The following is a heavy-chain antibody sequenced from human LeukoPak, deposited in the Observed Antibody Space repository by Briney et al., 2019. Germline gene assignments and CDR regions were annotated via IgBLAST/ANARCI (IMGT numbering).Heavy chain of an antibody. CDR1: GFSFSSYN. CDR2: IGSSGSPT. CDR3: ARGGPYTLNWFDP. Sequence: QPGGSLRLSCAASGFSFSSYNMNWVRQAPGKGLEWISYIGSSGSPTHYADSVGGRFTISRDNAKNSLYLQTNSLRDEDTAVYYCARGGPYTLNWFDPWGQGTLVTVSS. V-gene: IGHV3-48*02. J-gene: IGHJ5*02.